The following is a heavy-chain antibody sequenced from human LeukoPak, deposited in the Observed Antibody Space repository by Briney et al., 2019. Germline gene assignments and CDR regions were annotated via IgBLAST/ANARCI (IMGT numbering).Heavy chain of an antibody. CDR2: ISSSGSTI. J-gene: IGHJ4*02. V-gene: IGHV3-11*01. CDR1: GFTFSDYY. Sequence: GGSLRLSCAASGFTFSDYYMSWIRQAPGKELEWVSYISSSGSTIYYADSVKGRFTISRDNAKNSLYLQMNSLRAEDTAVYYCAIYPTHIRYIVATMWGQGTLVTVSS. CDR3: AIYPTHIRYIVATM. D-gene: IGHD5-12*01.